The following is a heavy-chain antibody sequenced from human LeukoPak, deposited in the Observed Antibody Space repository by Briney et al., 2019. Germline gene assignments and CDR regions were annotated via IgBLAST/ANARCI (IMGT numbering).Heavy chain of an antibody. V-gene: IGHV2-70*11. J-gene: IGHJ4*02. CDR2: IDWDDDK. CDR3: ARLIAASSYFDY. CDR1: GSSLSTSGMC. Sequence: ESGPALVKPTQTLTLTCTFSGSSLSTSGMCVSWIRQPPGKALEWLARIDWDDDKYYSTSLRTRVSISKDTSKEQVVLTMTNMDPGDTATYYCARLIAASSYFDYWGQGMLVTVSS. D-gene: IGHD6-13*01.